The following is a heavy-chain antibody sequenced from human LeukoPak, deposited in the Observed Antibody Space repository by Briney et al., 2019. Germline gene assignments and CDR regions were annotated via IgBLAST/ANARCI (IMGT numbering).Heavy chain of an antibody. Sequence: ASVKVSCKASGYTFTSYGISWVRQAPGQGLEWMGWISAYNGNTNYAQKFQGRVTITTDKSTSTAYMELSSLRSEDTAVYYCASTRGHIVVVTAIGGRAFDIWGQGTMVTVSS. CDR2: ISAYNGNT. CDR1: GYTFTSYG. V-gene: IGHV1-18*01. J-gene: IGHJ3*02. D-gene: IGHD2-21*02. CDR3: ASTRGHIVVVTAIGGRAFDI.